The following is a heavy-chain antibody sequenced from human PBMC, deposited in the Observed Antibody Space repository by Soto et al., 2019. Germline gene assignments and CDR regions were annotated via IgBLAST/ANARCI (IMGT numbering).Heavy chain of an antibody. CDR1: GGSVSSSSYS. V-gene: IGHV4-39*01. J-gene: IGHJ6*02. CDR2: IYSSENT. CDR3: ARLNGYRISTNCHGYYGMDV. D-gene: IGHD2-2*03. Sequence: SETLSLTCTVSGGSVSSSSYSWGWIRQSPGKGLEWIGTIYSSENTYYNPSLLSRVTISVDTSKNEFSLRLSSVTAADTAVYYCARLNGYRISTNCHGYYGMDVWGQGTTVTVSS.